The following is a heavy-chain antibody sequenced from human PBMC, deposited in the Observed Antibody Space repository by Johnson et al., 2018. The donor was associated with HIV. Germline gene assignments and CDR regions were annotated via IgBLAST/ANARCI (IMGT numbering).Heavy chain of an antibody. CDR2: ISSNGGST. V-gene: IGHV3-11*04. CDR3: AREGNLGAFDI. Sequence: QVQLVESGGGLVKPGGSLRLSCAASGFTFSDYYMSWIRQAPGKGLEWVSYISSNGGSTYYANSVKGRFTISRDNSKNTLYLQMNSLRAEDKAVYYCAREGNLGAFDIWGQGTMVTVSS. J-gene: IGHJ3*02. CDR1: GFTFSDYY. D-gene: IGHD4-23*01.